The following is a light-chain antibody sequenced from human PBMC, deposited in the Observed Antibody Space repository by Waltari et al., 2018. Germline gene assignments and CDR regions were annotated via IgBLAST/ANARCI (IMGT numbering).Light chain of an antibody. CDR3: QQFNSYPIS. CDR1: QGISSA. Sequence: AIQLTQSPSSLSASVGDRVTIPCRASQGISSALAWYQQIPGRAPKVLIYDASTLESGVPSRFSGSGSGTDFTLTITSLQPEDFATYYCQQFNSYPISFGPGTIVDIK. V-gene: IGKV1-13*02. CDR2: DAS. J-gene: IGKJ3*01.